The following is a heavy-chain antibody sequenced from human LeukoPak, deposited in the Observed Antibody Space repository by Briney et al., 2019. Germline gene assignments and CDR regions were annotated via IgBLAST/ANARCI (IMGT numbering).Heavy chain of an antibody. CDR1: GFSFSDAW. Sequence: GGSLRLSCAASGFSFSDAWMSWVRQIPGKGLEWVVRIEITPVGPTTPSAAPVKGTFTISTDHSTTTLYLQMNGLKSEDTAVYYCTTYGSGRKFDYWGQGILVTVSS. V-gene: IGHV3-15*04. D-gene: IGHD3-10*01. J-gene: IGHJ4*02. CDR3: TTYGSGRKFDY. CDR2: IEITPVGPTT.